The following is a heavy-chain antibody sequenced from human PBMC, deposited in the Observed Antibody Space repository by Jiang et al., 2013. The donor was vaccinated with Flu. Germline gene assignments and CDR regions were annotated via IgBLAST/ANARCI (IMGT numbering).Heavy chain of an antibody. J-gene: IGHJ2*01. D-gene: IGHD2-2*01. CDR2: ISGSGWGT. CDR1: GFNFRSYA. Sequence: VQLLESGGGLVQPGGSLRLSCAASGFNFRSYAMSWVRQAPGKGLEWVSGISGSGWGTNYADSVKGRFTISRDSSKNTLYLQMNSLRVEDTAVYHCAKETNGGDIVVRPAERYFDVWGRGTLVTVSS. V-gene: IGHV3-23*01. CDR3: AKETNGGDIVVRPAERYFDV.